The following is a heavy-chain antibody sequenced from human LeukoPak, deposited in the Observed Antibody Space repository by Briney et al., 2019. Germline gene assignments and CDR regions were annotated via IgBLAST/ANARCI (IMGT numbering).Heavy chain of an antibody. CDR1: GYTFTNYG. V-gene: IGHV1-18*01. CDR3: ARDIYCSSTSCGAYYMDV. CDR2: ISVYNGNT. D-gene: IGHD2-2*01. Sequence: ASVKVSCKASGYTFTNYGISWVRQAPGQGLEWMGWISVYNGNTNYAQKLQGRVTMTTDTSTSTAYMELRSLRSDDTAVYYCARDIYCSSTSCGAYYMDVWGKGTTVTVSS. J-gene: IGHJ6*03.